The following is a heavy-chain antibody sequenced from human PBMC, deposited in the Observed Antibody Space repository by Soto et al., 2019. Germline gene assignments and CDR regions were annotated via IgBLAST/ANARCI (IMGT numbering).Heavy chain of an antibody. V-gene: IGHV4-59*01. CDR2: IYYSGST. CDR3: ARVRADYDYVWGSYRYNWFDP. J-gene: IGHJ5*02. CDR1: GGSISIYY. Sequence: ETLSLTCTVSGGSISIYYWSRIRQPPGKGPECIGYIYYSGSTNYNPSLKSRVTISVDTSKNRFSLKLSSVTAADTAVYYCARVRADYDYVWGSYRYNWFDPWGQGTLVTVSS. D-gene: IGHD3-16*02.